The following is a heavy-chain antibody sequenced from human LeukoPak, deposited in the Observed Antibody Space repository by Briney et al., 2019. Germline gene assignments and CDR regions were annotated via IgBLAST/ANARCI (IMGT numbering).Heavy chain of an antibody. CDR3: AREVESWFGDLLSHFDS. CDR2: IYHHGNT. D-gene: IGHD3-10*01. CDR1: GFSISTGYS. J-gene: IGHJ4*02. V-gene: IGHV4-38-2*02. Sequence: SETLSLTCSVSGFSISTGYSWGWIRQPPGKGLEWIATIYHHGNTYFNPSLMSRAFISLDTSKNQFSLRLTSVTAADTAMYYCAREVESWFGDLLSHFDSWGQGTQVTVSS.